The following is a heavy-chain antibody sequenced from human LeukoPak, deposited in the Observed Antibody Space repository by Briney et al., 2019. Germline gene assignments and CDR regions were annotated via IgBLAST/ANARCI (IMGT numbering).Heavy chain of an antibody. CDR3: IVFGDSNH. J-gene: IGHJ5*02. CDR2: IHSSGGT. V-gene: IGHV3-53*01. CDR1: GFTGSNNY. D-gene: IGHD4-17*01. Sequence: GGPLRLSCAASGFTGSNNYMSWVRQAPGKGLEWVSAIHSSGGTYYADSVKGRFTISRDTSKNTLYLRINSLRVEDTAVYYCIVFGDSNHWGQGTLVTVSS.